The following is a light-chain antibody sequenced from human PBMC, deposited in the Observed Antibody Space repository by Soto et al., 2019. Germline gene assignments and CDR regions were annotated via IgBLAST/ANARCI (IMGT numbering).Light chain of an antibody. CDR2: LGS. CDR1: QSLLHSNGYNY. V-gene: IGKV2-28*01. Sequence: DIVMTQSPLSLPVTPGEPASISCMSSQSLLHSNGYNYLDWYLQKPGQSPQLLIYLGSNRASGVPDRFSGSGSGTDFTLKISRVEAEDVGVYYCMRALQTPLTFGGGTKVEIK. CDR3: MRALQTPLT. J-gene: IGKJ4*01.